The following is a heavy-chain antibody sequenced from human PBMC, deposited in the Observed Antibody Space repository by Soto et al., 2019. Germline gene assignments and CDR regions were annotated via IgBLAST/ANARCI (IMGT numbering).Heavy chain of an antibody. CDR2: IYSGGST. CDR1: GFTVSSNY. D-gene: IGHD2-21*02. CDR3: ARDLNCGCGDCYSSLGESSPELDY. V-gene: IGHV3-66*01. Sequence: PGGSLRLSCAASGFTVSSNYMSWVRQAPGKGLEWVSVIYSGGSTYYADSVKGRFTISRDNSKNTLYLQMNSLRAEDTAVYYCARDLNCGCGDCYSSLGESSPELDYWGQGTLVTVSS. J-gene: IGHJ4*02.